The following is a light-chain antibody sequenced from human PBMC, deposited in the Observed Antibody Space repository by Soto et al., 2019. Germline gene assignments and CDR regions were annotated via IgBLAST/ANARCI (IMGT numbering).Light chain of an antibody. CDR1: QSISSY. CDR3: QQANSFTLT. V-gene: IGKV1-39*01. CDR2: AAS. Sequence: DIQITQSPSSLSASVGDRVTISCRASQSISSYLNWYQQKPGKAPKLLIYAASSLHSGVPSRFSGSGSWTDFTLTISSLQPEDFETYYCQQANSFTLTFGEGTKVDIK. J-gene: IGKJ4*01.